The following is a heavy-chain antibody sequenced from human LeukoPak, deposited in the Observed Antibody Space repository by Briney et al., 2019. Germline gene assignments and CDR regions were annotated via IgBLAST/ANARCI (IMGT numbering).Heavy chain of an antibody. CDR2: ISSSDNTI. D-gene: IGHD5-18*01. CDR3: ARVHRGYSYGRLDY. V-gene: IGHV3-48*02. J-gene: IGHJ4*02. CDR1: GFTFSSHW. Sequence: AGGSLRLSCAASGFTFSSHWMTWVRQAPGKGLEWVSYISSSDNTIHYADSVKGRFTISRDNAKNSLYLEMNSLRDEDTAVYYCARVHRGYSYGRLDYWGQGTLVTVSS.